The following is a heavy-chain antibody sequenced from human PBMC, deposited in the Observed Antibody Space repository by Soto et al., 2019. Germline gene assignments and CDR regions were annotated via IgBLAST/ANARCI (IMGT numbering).Heavy chain of an antibody. CDR1: GFGVSNNY. D-gene: IGHD6-13*01. CDR2: INSGGTI. V-gene: IGHV3-66*04. J-gene: IGHJ5*02. CDR3: ARHPERIAEIGWFDP. Sequence: PGGSLGISCAASGFGVSNNYMSWVRQAPGKGLEWVSAINSGGTIYYADSVKGRFTISRDNAKNSLYLQMNSLRAEDTAVYYCARHPERIAEIGWFDPWGQGTLVTVSS.